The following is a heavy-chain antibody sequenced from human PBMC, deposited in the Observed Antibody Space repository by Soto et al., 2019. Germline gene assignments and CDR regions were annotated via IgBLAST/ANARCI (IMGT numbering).Heavy chain of an antibody. D-gene: IGHD3-3*01. CDR3: ARETGLFGVVIQDYYYGMDV. Sequence: SVKVSCKASGGTFSSYAISWVRQAPGHGLEWMGGIIPIFGTANYAQKFQGRVTITADESTSTAYMELSSLRSEDTAVYYCARETGLFGVVIQDYYYGMDVWGQGTTVTVSS. J-gene: IGHJ6*02. CDR2: IIPIFGTA. CDR1: GGTFSSYA. V-gene: IGHV1-69*13.